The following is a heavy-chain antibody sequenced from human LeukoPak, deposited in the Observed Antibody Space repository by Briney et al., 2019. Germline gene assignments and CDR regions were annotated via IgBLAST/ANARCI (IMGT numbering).Heavy chain of an antibody. Sequence: SETLSLTCTVSGGSISSYYWSWIRQPPGKGLEWIWYIYYSGSTNYNPSLKSRVTISVDTSKNQFSLKLSSVTAADTAVYYCARGVIVGSNWFDPWGQGTLVTVSS. J-gene: IGHJ5*02. CDR1: GGSISSYY. CDR3: ARGVIVGSNWFDP. CDR2: IYYSGST. D-gene: IGHD3-22*01. V-gene: IGHV4-59*01.